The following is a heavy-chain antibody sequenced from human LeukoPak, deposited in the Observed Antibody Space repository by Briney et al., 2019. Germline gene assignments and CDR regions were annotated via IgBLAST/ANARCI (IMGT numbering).Heavy chain of an antibody. Sequence: GGSLRLSCAASGFTLSSNYMSWVRQAPGKGLEWVSVIYSGGSTYYADSVKGRFTISRDNSKNTLYLQMNSLRAEDTAVYYCAREAASGGGAFDIWGQGTMVTVSS. CDR1: GFTLSSNY. J-gene: IGHJ3*02. CDR3: AREAASGGGAFDI. CDR2: IYSGGST. D-gene: IGHD6-19*01. V-gene: IGHV3-53*01.